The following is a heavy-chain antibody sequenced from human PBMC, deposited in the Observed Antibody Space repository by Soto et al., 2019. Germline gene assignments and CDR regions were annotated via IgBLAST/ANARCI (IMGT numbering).Heavy chain of an antibody. CDR1: GFTFSSYG. CDR2: IWYDGSNQ. D-gene: IGHD3-22*01. Sequence: QVQLVESGGGVVQPGRSLRLSCAASGFTFSSYGMHWVRQAPGKGLEWVAVIWYDGSNQYYADSVKGRFSISRDNSKNTLDLQMNSLRAEDTAVYYCATDCEHYDNRGQRNCPTIDWGQGTLVTVSS. CDR3: ATDCEHYDNRGQRNCPTID. V-gene: IGHV3-33*01. J-gene: IGHJ4*02.